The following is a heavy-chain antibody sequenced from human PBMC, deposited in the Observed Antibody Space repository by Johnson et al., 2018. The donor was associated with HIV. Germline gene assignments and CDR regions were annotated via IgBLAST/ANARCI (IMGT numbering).Heavy chain of an antibody. CDR2: INSDGSNT. J-gene: IGHJ3*02. CDR1: GFTFSSYW. D-gene: IGHD3-10*01. Sequence: VQLVESGGGLVKPGGSLRLSCAASGFTFSSYWMHWVRQAPGKGLVWVSRINSDGSNTTYTASVKGRFTISRDNAKNTLYHQMNSLRAEDTALYYCTKAHYGSGEYVIWGQGTMVTVSS. V-gene: IGHV3-74*02. CDR3: TKAHYGSGEYVI.